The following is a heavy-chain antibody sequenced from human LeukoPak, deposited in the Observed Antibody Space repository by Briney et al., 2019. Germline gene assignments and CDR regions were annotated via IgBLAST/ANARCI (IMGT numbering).Heavy chain of an antibody. CDR1: GFTFGSYG. D-gene: IGHD6-13*01. V-gene: IGHV3-33*01. J-gene: IGHJ4*02. CDR3: AREGSSSSFGY. Sequence: GGSLRLSCAASGFTFGSYGMHWVRQAPGKGLEWVAVIWYDGSNKYYADSVKGRFTISRDNSKNTLYLQMNSLRAEDTAVYYCAREGSSSSFGYWGQGTLVTVSS. CDR2: IWYDGSNK.